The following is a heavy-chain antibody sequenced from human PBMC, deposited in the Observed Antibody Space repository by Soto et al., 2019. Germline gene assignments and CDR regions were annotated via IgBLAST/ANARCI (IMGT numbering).Heavy chain of an antibody. CDR1: GVTFTTYA. CDR3: AILPQSGTYFRYDF. Sequence: QVRLVQSEAEVKKPGSSVRVSCKASGVTFTTYAYNWVRQAPGRGLEWLGGIVGVSGERKYAQQFQDRVTITADKSTGTTYLVFSRLTSADTAVYYCAILPQSGTYFRYDFWGQGTVVTVSS. V-gene: IGHV1-69*06. J-gene: IGHJ4*02. D-gene: IGHD6-25*01. CDR2: IVGVSGER.